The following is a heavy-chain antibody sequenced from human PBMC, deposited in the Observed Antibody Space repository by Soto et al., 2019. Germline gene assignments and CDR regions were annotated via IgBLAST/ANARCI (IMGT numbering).Heavy chain of an antibody. Sequence: QVQLQESGPGLVKPSQTLSLTCTVSGGSINSGDSYWSWIRQPPGKGLEWIGYIYYSGSTFYNPSLKSRLTISVDTSKNQFSLKLSSVTAADTAVYYWVRDRGHFDLWGRGTLVTVSS. CDR3: VRDRGHFDL. D-gene: IGHD3-10*01. CDR1: GGSINSGDSY. J-gene: IGHJ2*01. V-gene: IGHV4-30-4*01. CDR2: IYYSGST.